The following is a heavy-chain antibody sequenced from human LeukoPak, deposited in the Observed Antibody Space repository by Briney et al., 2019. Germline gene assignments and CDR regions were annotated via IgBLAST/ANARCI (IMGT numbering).Heavy chain of an antibody. CDR1: GDSISRYY. CDR3: ARSHSYYDRSGYSGIDY. D-gene: IGHD3-22*01. Sequence: SETLSLTCTVSGDSISRYYWSWIRQPPGKELDWIGYIYYSGTTNYNPSLKSRVTISVDTSKNQFSLKLSSVTAADTAVYYCARSHSYYDRSGYSGIDYWGQGTLVTVSS. J-gene: IGHJ4*02. V-gene: IGHV4-59*01. CDR2: IYYSGTT.